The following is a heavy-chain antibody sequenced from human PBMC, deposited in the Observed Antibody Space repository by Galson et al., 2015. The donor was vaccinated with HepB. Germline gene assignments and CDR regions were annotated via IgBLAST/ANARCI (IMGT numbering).Heavy chain of an antibody. V-gene: IGHV4-61*02. Sequence: LSLTCTVSGGSISSGSYYWSWIRQPAGKGLEWIGRIYTSGSTNYNPSLKNRVTISVDTSKNQLSLKLSSVTAADTAVYYCAGIVVVPAAMGRYYYYGMDVWGQGTTVTVSS. CDR1: GGSISSGSYY. J-gene: IGHJ6*02. D-gene: IGHD2-2*01. CDR2: IYTSGST. CDR3: AGIVVVPAAMGRYYYYGMDV.